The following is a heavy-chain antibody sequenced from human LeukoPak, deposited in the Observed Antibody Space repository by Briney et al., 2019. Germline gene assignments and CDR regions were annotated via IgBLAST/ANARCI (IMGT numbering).Heavy chain of an antibody. V-gene: IGHV3-7*01. CDR3: ARDRWELLSNSYHYCGLDV. J-gene: IGHJ6*02. D-gene: IGHD2-15*01. Sequence: GGSLRVSCAASGFTLSNYWMSWVRQAPGKGLEWVANIKQDGSEKCYVDSVKGRFTISRDNAKNSLYLQMNSLRAEDTAVYYCARDRWELLSNSYHYCGLDVWGQGTTVTVSS. CDR2: IKQDGSEK. CDR1: GFTLSNYW.